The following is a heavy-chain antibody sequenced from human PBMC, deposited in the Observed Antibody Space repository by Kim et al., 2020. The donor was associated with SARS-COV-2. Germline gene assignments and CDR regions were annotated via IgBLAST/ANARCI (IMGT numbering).Heavy chain of an antibody. J-gene: IGHJ4*02. CDR3: AKDSDPGDTAMVCDY. CDR1: GFTFSSYA. V-gene: IGHV3-33*06. Sequence: GGSLRLSCAASGFTFSSYAMHWVRQAPGKGLEWVAVIWYDGSNKYYADSVKGRFTISRDNSKNTLYLQMNSLRAEDTAVYYCAKDSDPGDTAMVCDYWGQGTLVTVSS. D-gene: IGHD5-18*01. CDR2: IWYDGSNK.